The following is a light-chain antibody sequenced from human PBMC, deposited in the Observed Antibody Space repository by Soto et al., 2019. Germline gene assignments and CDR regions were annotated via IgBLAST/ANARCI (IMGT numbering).Light chain of an antibody. CDR2: EGT. V-gene: IGLV2-23*01. Sequence: QSALTQPASVYGSPEQSITISCIGTSSDVGNYNLVSWYQQHPGKAPKLTLYEGTKRPSGVSNRFSGSKSGNTASLTISGLQAEDEADYYCCSYAGSNVVFGGGTKLTVL. J-gene: IGLJ2*01. CDR1: SSDVGNYNL. CDR3: CSYAGSNVV.